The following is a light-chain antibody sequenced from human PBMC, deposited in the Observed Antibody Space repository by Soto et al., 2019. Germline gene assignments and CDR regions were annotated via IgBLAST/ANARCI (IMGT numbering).Light chain of an antibody. CDR2: WAS. J-gene: IGKJ4*01. CDR3: QQEYSSPPGLT. CDR1: QSVLFSSNNKNY. Sequence: DIVMNQSPDSLAVSLGERATINCKSSQSVLFSSNNKNYLAWYQQKPGQPPKLLIYWASTRESGVPDRFSGSGSGTDFTLTISSLQAEDVAVYYCQQEYSSPPGLTFGGGTKVESK. V-gene: IGKV4-1*01.